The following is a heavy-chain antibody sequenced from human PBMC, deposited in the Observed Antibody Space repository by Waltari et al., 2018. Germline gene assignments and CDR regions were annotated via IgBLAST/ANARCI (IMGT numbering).Heavy chain of an antibody. J-gene: IGHJ5*02. D-gene: IGHD1-26*01. Sequence: QVQLQESGPGLVKPSETLSLTCAVSGYSISSGYYWGWIRQPPGKGLEWIGSIYHSGSTYYNPSLKSRVTISVDTSKNQFSLKLSSVTAADTAVYYCARDVGEGPDNWFDPWGQGTLVTVSS. V-gene: IGHV4-38-2*02. CDR2: IYHSGST. CDR1: GYSISSGYY. CDR3: ARDVGEGPDNWFDP.